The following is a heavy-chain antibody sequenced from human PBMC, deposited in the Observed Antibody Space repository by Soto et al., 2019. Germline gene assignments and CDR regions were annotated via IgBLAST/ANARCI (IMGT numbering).Heavy chain of an antibody. CDR1: GTSIRGYY. Sequence: SETLSLTCSVSGTSIRGYYWTWIRQPPGKGLEWIGYIYYTGTTKYNPSLKSRFTISVETSKNQFSLRLNSVTAADTAVYYGAREVSSFGSNHFDSWGQGALVTVSS. D-gene: IGHD3-10*01. V-gene: IGHV4-59*01. J-gene: IGHJ4*02. CDR2: IYYTGTT. CDR3: AREVSSFGSNHFDS.